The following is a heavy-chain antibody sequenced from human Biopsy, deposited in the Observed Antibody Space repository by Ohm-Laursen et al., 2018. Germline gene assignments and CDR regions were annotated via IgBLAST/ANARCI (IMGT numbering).Heavy chain of an antibody. CDR2: IISMVGTP. CDR3: ARDKTVLNYYFASDV. D-gene: IGHD2/OR15-2a*01. V-gene: IGHV1-69*04. Sequence: ASVKVSCKSSGGTFNNYGITWVRQAPGQGLEWVGRIISMVGTPKYAQKFQGRATITVDKSTSTAYLDLSSLKSEDTAVYYCARDKTVLNYYFASDVWGQGTTVTVSS. CDR1: GGTFNNYG. J-gene: IGHJ6*01.